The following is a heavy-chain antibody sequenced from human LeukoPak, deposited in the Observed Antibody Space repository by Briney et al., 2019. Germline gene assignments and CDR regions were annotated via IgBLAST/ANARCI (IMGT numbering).Heavy chain of an antibody. CDR3: ARDTSLVPFDY. CDR1: GFTFSSYG. J-gene: IGHJ4*02. V-gene: IGHV3-33*01. CDR2: IWYDGSNK. D-gene: IGHD6-6*01. Sequence: GGSLRLSCAASGFTFSSYGMHWVRQAPGKGLEWVAVIWYDGSNKYYADSVKGRPTISRDNSKNTLYLQMNSLRAEDTAVYYCARDTSLVPFDYWGQGTLVTVSS.